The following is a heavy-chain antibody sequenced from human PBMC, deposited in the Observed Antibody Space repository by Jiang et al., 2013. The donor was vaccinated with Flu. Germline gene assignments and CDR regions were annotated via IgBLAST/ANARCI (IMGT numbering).Heavy chain of an antibody. J-gene: IGHJ3*02. Sequence: QLVESGGGLVKPGESLRLSCSASRFAFSTYNMIWVRQAPGKGLEWVSYIGTSGTFIQYADSVKGRFTISRDNAKNSLYLEMSSLRVEDTAVYFCARDLSVTTRAFDMWGRGTMVTVSS. D-gene: IGHD4-17*01. CDR1: RFAFSTYN. CDR2: IGTSGTFI. V-gene: IGHV3-21*01. CDR3: ARDLSVTTRAFDM.